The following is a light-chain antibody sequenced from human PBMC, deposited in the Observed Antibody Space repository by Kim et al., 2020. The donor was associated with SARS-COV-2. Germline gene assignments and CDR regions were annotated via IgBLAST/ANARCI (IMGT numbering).Light chain of an antibody. CDR1: QSVSSSY. CDR3: QQYGRSPKT. J-gene: IGKJ5*01. Sequence: SPGERAILSCRASQSVSSSYLAWYQHKPGQAPRLLIHGASSRATGVPDRFRGGGSGTDFTLTITRLEPEDFAVYYCQQYGRSPKTFGQGTRLEIK. CDR2: GAS. V-gene: IGKV3-20*01.